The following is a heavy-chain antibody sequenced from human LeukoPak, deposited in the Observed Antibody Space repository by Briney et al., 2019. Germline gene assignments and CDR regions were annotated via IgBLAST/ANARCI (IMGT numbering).Heavy chain of an antibody. D-gene: IGHD5-18*01. CDR2: IYYSGST. CDR3: ARDGGQRGYSYGYALDFDY. Sequence: SETLSLTCTVSGGSISSYYLSWIRQPPGKGLEWIGYIYYSGSTNYHPSLKSRVTISVDTSKNQFSLKLSSVTAADTAVYYCARDGGQRGYSYGYALDFDYWGQGTLATVSS. V-gene: IGHV4-59*01. J-gene: IGHJ4*02. CDR1: GGSISSYY.